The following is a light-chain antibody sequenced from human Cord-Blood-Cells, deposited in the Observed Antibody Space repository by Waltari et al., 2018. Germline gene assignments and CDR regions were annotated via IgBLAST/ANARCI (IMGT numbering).Light chain of an antibody. CDR2: EVS. CDR1: SGDDGGYNC. CDR3: SSYTSSSTWV. Sequence: QPSLHLPASVSVSPGQSSPIPCTATSGDDGGYNCVSWYQQHPGKAHKLMIYEVSNRPSGVSNRFSGSKSGNTASLTISGLQAEDEADYYCSSYTSSSTWVFGGGTKLTVL. J-gene: IGLJ3*02. V-gene: IGLV2-14*01.